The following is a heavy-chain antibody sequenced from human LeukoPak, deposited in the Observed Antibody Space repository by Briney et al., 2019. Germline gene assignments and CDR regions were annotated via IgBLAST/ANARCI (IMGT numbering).Heavy chain of an antibody. CDR1: EFTFSSHG. J-gene: IGHJ3*02. CDR2: IWYDGSNK. Sequence: GGSLRLSCAASEFTFSSHGMHWVRQPPGKGLEWVAVIWYDGSNKYYVDSVKGRFTISRDNSKNTLYLQMNSLRAEDTAVYYCAKGGDYYDSSASGGFDVFDIWGQGTMVTVSS. D-gene: IGHD3-22*01. CDR3: AKGGDYYDSSASGGFDVFDI. V-gene: IGHV3-33*06.